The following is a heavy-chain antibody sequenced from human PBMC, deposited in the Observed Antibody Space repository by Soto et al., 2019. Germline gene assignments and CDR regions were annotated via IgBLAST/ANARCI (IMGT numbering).Heavy chain of an antibody. CDR1: GGSISSYY. V-gene: IGHV4-59*01. Sequence: SETLSLTCTVSGGSISSYYWSWIRQPPGKGLEWIGYIYYSGSTNYNPSLKSRVTISVDTSKNQFSLKLSSVTAADTAVYYCARVDYGVYFYSYYGMDVWGQGTTVTVSS. CDR2: IYYSGST. CDR3: ARVDYGVYFYSYYGMDV. D-gene: IGHD4-17*01. J-gene: IGHJ6*02.